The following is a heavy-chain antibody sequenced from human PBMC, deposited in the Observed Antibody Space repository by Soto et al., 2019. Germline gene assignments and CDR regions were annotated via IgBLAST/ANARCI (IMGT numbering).Heavy chain of an antibody. V-gene: IGHV3-23*01. CDR1: GLTFSTYA. CDR2: ISGNGANT. CDR3: AKDRPNYYGSGGGYYKAGGDY. Sequence: EVQLLGSGGGLVQPGGSLRLSCAASGLTFSTYAMSWVRQAPGKGLEWVSSISGNGANTYYTDSVKGRFIISRDNSKNTLFLQMSSLSAEDTALYSCAKDRPNYYGSGGGYYKAGGDYWGQGTLVTVSS. D-gene: IGHD3-10*01. J-gene: IGHJ4*02.